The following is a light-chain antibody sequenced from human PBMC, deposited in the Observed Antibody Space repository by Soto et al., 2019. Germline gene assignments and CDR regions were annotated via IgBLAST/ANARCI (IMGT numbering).Light chain of an antibody. Sequence: EIVLTQSPGTLSLSPGERATLSCRASQSVSSNYLAWYQQKPGEAPRLLFYGASSSATGIPDRFSGSGSGTDFTLAISRLEPEDFAVYYCQQYGSSPRRPFGGGTKVEI. J-gene: IGKJ4*02. V-gene: IGKV3-20*01. CDR3: QQYGSSPRRP. CDR1: QSVSSNY. CDR2: GAS.